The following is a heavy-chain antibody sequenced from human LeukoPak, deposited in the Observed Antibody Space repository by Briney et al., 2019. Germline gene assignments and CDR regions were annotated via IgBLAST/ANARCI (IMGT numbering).Heavy chain of an antibody. J-gene: IGHJ3*02. CDR2: IIPIFGTA. CDR3: ASAAAADCSSTSCYRRRAFDI. D-gene: IGHD2-2*01. CDR1: GGTFSSYA. Sequence: SVKVSCKASGGTFSSYAISWVRQAPGQGLEWMGGIIPIFGTANYAQKFQGRVTITTDESTSTAYMELSSLRSEDTAVYYCASAAAADCSSTSCYRRRAFDIWGQGTMVTVSS. V-gene: IGHV1-69*05.